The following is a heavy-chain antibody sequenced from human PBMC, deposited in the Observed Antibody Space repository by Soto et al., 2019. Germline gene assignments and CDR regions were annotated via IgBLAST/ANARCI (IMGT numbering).Heavy chain of an antibody. CDR1: GGSFSGYY. CDR2: INHSGST. Sequence: SETLSLTCAVYGGSFSGYYWSWIRQPPGKGLEWIGVINHSGSTNYNPSLKSRVTISVDTSKNQFSLKLSSVTAADTAVYYCARARWGGYSSSYYFDYWGQGTLVTVSS. J-gene: IGHJ4*02. CDR3: ARARWGGYSSSYYFDY. V-gene: IGHV4-34*01. D-gene: IGHD6-6*01.